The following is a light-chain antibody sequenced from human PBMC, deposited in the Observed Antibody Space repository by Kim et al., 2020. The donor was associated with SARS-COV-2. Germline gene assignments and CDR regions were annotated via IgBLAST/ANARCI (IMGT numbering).Light chain of an antibody. Sequence: SVSPGQTASIACSGDTLCNKYVCWYQQKQGQSPVLVIYQDNKRPSGIPERFSGSNSGNTATLTISGTQTMDEADYYCQAWDTSTVVFGGGTKLTVL. CDR1: TLCNKY. J-gene: IGLJ3*02. CDR2: QDN. CDR3: QAWDTSTVV. V-gene: IGLV3-1*01.